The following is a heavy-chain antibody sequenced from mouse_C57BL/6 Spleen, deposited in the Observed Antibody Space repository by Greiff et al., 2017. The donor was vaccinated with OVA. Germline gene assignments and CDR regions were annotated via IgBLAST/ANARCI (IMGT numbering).Heavy chain of an antibody. Sequence: EVQRVESEGGLVQPGSSMKLSCTASGFTFSDYYMAWVRQVPEKGLEWVANINYDGSSTYYLDSLKSRFIISRDNAKNILYLQMSSLKSEDTATYYCARDQDYYGSSDWYFDVWGTGTTVTVSS. D-gene: IGHD1-1*01. CDR2: INYDGSST. CDR3: ARDQDYYGSSDWYFDV. CDR1: GFTFSDYY. V-gene: IGHV5-16*01. J-gene: IGHJ1*03.